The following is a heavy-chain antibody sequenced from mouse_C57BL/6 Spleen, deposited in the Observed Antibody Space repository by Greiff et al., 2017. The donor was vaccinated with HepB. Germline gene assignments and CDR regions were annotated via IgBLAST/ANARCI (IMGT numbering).Heavy chain of an antibody. CDR1: GYAFSSYW. Sequence: QVHVKQSGAELVKPGASVKISCKASGYAFSSYWMNWVKQRPGKGLEWIGQIYPGDGDTNYNGKFKGKATLTADKSSSTAYMQLSSLTSEDSAVYFCASSYSNYRDYYAMDYWGQGTSVTVSS. J-gene: IGHJ4*01. CDR3: ASSYSNYRDYYAMDY. CDR2: IYPGDGDT. D-gene: IGHD2-5*01. V-gene: IGHV1-80*01.